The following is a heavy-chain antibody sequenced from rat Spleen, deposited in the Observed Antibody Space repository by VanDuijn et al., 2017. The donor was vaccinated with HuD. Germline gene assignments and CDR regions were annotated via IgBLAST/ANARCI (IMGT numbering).Heavy chain of an antibody. V-gene: IGHV5-31*01. Sequence: EVQLVESGGGLVQPGRSLKLSCEASGFTFKNYWMTWIRQAPGKGLEWIASISNTGGTTNYPDSVKGRFTISRDNAKSTLYLQMDSLRSEDTATYYCARHFSPADYYSSFPVLYWGQGTLVTVSS. J-gene: IGHJ3*01. CDR3: ARHFSPADYYSSFPVLY. D-gene: IGHD1-2*01. CDR2: ISNTGGTT. CDR1: GFTFKNYW.